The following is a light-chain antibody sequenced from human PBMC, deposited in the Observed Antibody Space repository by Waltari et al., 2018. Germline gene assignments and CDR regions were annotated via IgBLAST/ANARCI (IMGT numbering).Light chain of an antibody. CDR3: QEYKNWPPLFT. V-gene: IGKV3-15*01. J-gene: IGKJ3*01. Sequence: EIVMTQSPATLSVSPGERATLPCRASQSVSTNLAWYQQKPGQAPRLLIYGTSTRATGIPARFSGGGSGTEFTLTISSLQSEGFAVYYCQEYKNWPPLFTFGPGTKVDIK. CDR1: QSVSTN. CDR2: GTS.